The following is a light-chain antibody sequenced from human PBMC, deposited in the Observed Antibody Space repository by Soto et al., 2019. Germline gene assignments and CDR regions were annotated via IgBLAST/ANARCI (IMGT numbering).Light chain of an antibody. CDR3: QQYNNWPPIT. V-gene: IGKV1-5*01. CDR1: QSIANW. J-gene: IGKJ5*01. Sequence: DIQMTQSPSTLSASVGDRVTITCRASQSIANWLAWYQQKPGRAPNLLIFDASILESGIPSRFSGSGYGTEFTLTISRLQPDDFATYYCQQYNNWPPITFGQGTRLEIK. CDR2: DAS.